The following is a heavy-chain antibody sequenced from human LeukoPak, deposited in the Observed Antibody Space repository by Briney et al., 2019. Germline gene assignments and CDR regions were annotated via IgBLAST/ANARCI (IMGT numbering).Heavy chain of an antibody. CDR1: GFSFSSYW. V-gene: IGHV3-7*01. Sequence: GSLRLSCEGSGFSFSSYWMTWVRQSPGKGPEWVANIKQDESEKYTVDSVKGRFTISRDNAKNSVYLHMISLRAEDTALYYCARLSAYYYGSFFYYYMDVWGKGTTVTVSS. CDR2: IKQDESEK. J-gene: IGHJ6*03. D-gene: IGHD3-10*01. CDR3: ARLSAYYYGSFFYYYMDV.